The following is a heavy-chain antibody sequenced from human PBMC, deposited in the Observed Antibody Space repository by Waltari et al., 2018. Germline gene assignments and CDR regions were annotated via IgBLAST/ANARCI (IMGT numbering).Heavy chain of an antibody. CDR2: INGNGGGI. CDR1: GFSFDAYA. Sequence: EVKLVESGGDLVQPGGSLRLSCATSGFSFDAYAMQWVRQAPGKGLEWVSGINGNGGGIGYADSVKGRFTISRDNVKKSLYLEMNSLRVEDTASYFCASVSVTGALGGFDFWGQGTMVVVSS. CDR3: ASVSVTGALGGFDF. V-gene: IGHV3-9*01. D-gene: IGHD2-8*02. J-gene: IGHJ3*01.